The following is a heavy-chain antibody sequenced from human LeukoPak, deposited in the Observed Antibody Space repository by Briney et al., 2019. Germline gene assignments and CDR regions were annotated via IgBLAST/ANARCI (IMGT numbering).Heavy chain of an antibody. CDR1: GGSISSYY. CDR3: ASSLAAAGTGEYYYYYYMDV. J-gene: IGHJ6*03. Sequence: SETLSLTCTGSGGSISSYYWSWIRQPPGKGLEWIGYIYTSGSTNYNPSLKSRVTISVDTSKNQFSLKLSSVTAADTAVYYCASSLAAAGTGEYYYYYYMDVWGKGTTVTVSS. D-gene: IGHD6-13*01. CDR2: IYTSGST. V-gene: IGHV4-4*09.